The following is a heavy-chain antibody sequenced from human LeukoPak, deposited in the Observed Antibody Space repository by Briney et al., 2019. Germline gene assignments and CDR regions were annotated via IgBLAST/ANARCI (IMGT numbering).Heavy chain of an antibody. Sequence: ASVKVSCKASGYTFTGYYMHWVRQAPGQGLEWMGWINPNSGGTNYAQKFQGRVTMTTDTSTSTAYMELRSLRSDDTAVYYCARAESGSYNYYMDVWGKGTTVTVSS. CDR2: INPNSGGT. CDR1: GYTFTGYY. CDR3: ARAESGSYNYYMDV. V-gene: IGHV1-2*02. D-gene: IGHD1-26*01. J-gene: IGHJ6*03.